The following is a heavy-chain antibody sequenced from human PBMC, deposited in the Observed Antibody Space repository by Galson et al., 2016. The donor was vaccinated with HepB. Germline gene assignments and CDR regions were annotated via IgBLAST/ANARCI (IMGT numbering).Heavy chain of an antibody. J-gene: IGHJ4*02. CDR2: VSGDGSST. CDR1: GFTFSNYW. V-gene: IGHV3-74*01. CDR3: ARRGRDIVGYDGAYYYFDY. Sequence: SLRLSCAASGFTFSNYWMHWVRQAPGKGLVWVSRVSGDGSSTIYADSVKGRFTISRDNAKNTVYLQINSLRVEDTAVYYCARRGRDIVGYDGAYYYFDYWGQGTLVTVSS. D-gene: IGHD5-12*01.